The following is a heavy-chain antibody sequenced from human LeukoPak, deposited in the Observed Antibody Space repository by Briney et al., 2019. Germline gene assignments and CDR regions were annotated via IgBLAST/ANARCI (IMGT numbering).Heavy chain of an antibody. J-gene: IGHJ4*02. V-gene: IGHV4-38-2*02. Sequence: KPSETLSLTCTVSGYSISNNFYWAWIRQSPGKGLEWIVSINHSWSTYYNPSLKSRVTISVDTSKNQFSLKLTSVTAADTAVYYCARPRRYCTNGVCYTGYFDYWGQGTLVTVSS. CDR3: ARPRRYCTNGVCYTGYFDY. CDR2: INHSWST. CDR1: GYSISNNFY. D-gene: IGHD2-8*01.